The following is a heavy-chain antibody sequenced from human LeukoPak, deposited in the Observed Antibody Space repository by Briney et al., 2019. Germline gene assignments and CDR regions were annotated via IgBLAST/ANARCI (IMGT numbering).Heavy chain of an antibody. J-gene: IGHJ4*02. CDR2: ISYSGST. V-gene: IGHV4-39*07. Sequence: SETLSLTCSVSGGSITSSPYYWGWIRQPPGKGLEWIGSISYSGSTYYNPSLKSRVTISVDTSKNQFSLKLSSVTAADTAVYYCARDSLSDYDILTGYRDYWGQGTLVTVSS. CDR1: GGSITSSPYY. CDR3: ARDSLSDYDILTGYRDY. D-gene: IGHD3-9*01.